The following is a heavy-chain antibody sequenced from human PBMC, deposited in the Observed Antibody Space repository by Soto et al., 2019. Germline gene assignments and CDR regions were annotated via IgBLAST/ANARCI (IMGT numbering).Heavy chain of an antibody. CDR2: ISWNSGSI. Sequence: EVQLVESGGGLVQPGRSLRLSCAASGFTFDDYAMHWVRQAPGKGLEWVSGISWNSGSIGYADSVKGRFTISRDNAKNSLDLQMTSLGAEDTALYYCAKDGNYDVLRGEHWFDPWGQGTLVTVSS. J-gene: IGHJ5*02. CDR1: GFTFDDYA. CDR3: AKDGNYDVLRGEHWFDP. D-gene: IGHD3-9*01. V-gene: IGHV3-9*01.